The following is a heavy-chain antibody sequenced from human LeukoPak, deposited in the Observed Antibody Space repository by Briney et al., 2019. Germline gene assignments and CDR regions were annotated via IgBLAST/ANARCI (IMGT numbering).Heavy chain of an antibody. CDR2: ISYDGSNK. CDR3: ARGLLITILGSLDY. CDR1: GFTFSGYG. Sequence: PGGSLRLSCAASGFTFSGYGMHWVRQAPGKGLEWVAVISYDGSNKYYADSVKGRFTISRDNSKNTLYLQMNSLRAEDTAVYYCARGLLITILGSLDYWGQGTLVTVSS. V-gene: IGHV3-30*03. J-gene: IGHJ4*02. D-gene: IGHD3-3*01.